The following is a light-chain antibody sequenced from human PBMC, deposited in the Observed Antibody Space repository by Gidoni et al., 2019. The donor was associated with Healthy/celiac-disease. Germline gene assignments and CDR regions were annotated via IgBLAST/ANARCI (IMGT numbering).Light chain of an antibody. V-gene: IGKV1-39*01. J-gene: IGKJ1*01. CDR2: AAS. Sequence: IPMTQSPSSLSASVGDRVTIPCRASQSISSYLNWYQQKPGKAPKLLIYAASSLQSGVPSRFSGSGSGTDFTLTISSLQPEDFATYYCQQSYSTPWTFGQGTKVEIK. CDR3: QQSYSTPWT. CDR1: QSISSY.